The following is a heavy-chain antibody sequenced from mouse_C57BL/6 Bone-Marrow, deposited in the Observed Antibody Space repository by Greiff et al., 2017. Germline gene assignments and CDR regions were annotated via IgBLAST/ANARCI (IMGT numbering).Heavy chain of an antibody. J-gene: IGHJ3*01. V-gene: IGHV1-82*01. CDR3: ARIWSFAY. CDR2: IYPGDGDT. D-gene: IGHD1-1*02. CDR1: GYAFSSSW. Sequence: VKVEESGPELVKPGASVKISCKASGYAFSSSWMNWVKQRPGKGLEWIGRIYPGDGDTNYNGKFKGKATLTADKSSSTAYMQLSSLTSEDSAVYFCARIWSFAYWGQGTLVTVSA.